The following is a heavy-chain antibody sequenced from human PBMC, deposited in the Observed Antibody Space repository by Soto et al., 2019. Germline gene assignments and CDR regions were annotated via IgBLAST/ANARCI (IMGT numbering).Heavy chain of an antibody. D-gene: IGHD5-18*01. V-gene: IGHV3-15*07. Sequence: GGSLRLSCAASGFTFSNAWMNWVRQAPGKGLEWVGRIKSKTDGGTTDYAATVKGRFTISRDDSKNTLYLQMNSLKTEEPAVYYCTTDRDRIQLWLDYYYYGMDVWGQGTTVTVSS. CDR2: IKSKTDGGTT. J-gene: IGHJ6*02. CDR3: TTDRDRIQLWLDYYYYGMDV. CDR1: GFTFSNAW.